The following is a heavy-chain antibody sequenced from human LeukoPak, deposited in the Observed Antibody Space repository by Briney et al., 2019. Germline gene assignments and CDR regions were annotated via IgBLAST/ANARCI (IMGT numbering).Heavy chain of an antibody. J-gene: IGHJ4*02. D-gene: IGHD1-1*01. Sequence: PSETLSLTCTVSGGSISSYYWSWIRQPAGKGLEWIGRIYTSGSTNYNPSLKSRVTMSVDTSKNQFSLKLNSVTAADTAVYYCARATDAGGGPRAFDYWGQGTLVTVSS. CDR3: ARATDAGGGPRAFDY. V-gene: IGHV4-4*07. CDR1: GGSISSYY. CDR2: IYTSGST.